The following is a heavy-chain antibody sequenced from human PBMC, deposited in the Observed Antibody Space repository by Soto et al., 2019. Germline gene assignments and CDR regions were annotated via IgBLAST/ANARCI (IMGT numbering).Heavy chain of an antibody. J-gene: IGHJ5*02. V-gene: IGHV3-23*01. Sequence: GESLKISCAASGFTFSIYAMTWVRQSPGKGLEWVSSMSRTGDNTYYADSVKGRFTISRDNSKNTLYLQMNSLRAEDTAIYYCAREFCSGGNCYTYYFDPWGQGIPVTVSS. CDR2: MSRTGDNT. D-gene: IGHD2-15*01. CDR1: GFTFSIYA. CDR3: AREFCSGGNCYTYYFDP.